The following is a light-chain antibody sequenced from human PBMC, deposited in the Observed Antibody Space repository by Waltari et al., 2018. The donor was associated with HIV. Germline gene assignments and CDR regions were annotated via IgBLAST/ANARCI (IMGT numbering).Light chain of an antibody. J-gene: IGLJ2*01. V-gene: IGLV2-14*03. Sequence: QSVVTQPASVSGFPGQSVTISCTGTDRDFGTANFCSWYQQHPGKAPKVIIFEVDSRASGVDDRFSGSKSGNTASLTISGLRTEDEANYYCSSFTKDFTVIFGGGTKVTIL. CDR1: DRDFGTANF. CDR2: EVD. CDR3: SSFTKDFTVI.